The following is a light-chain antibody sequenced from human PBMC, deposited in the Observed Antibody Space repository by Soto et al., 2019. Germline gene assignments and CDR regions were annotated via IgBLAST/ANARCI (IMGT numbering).Light chain of an antibody. J-gene: IGLJ2*01. CDR1: KLGDKY. V-gene: IGLV3-1*01. CDR2: QDS. Sequence: SYELTQPPSVSVSRGQTASITCSGDKLGDKYACWYQQKPGQSPVLVIYQDSKRPSGIPERFSGSNSGNTATLTISGTQAMVEADYYCQAWDSSTVVFGGGTKLTVL. CDR3: QAWDSSTVV.